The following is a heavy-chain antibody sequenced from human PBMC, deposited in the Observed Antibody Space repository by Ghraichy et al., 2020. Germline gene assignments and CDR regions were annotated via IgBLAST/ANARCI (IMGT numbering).Heavy chain of an antibody. V-gene: IGHV3-11*01. CDR3: ARRYVWGSYRFDP. CDR2: ISSSGSTI. J-gene: IGHJ5*02. D-gene: IGHD3-16*02. CDR1: GFTFSDYY. Sequence: GSLRLSCAASGFTFSDYYMSWIRQAPGKGLEWVSYISSSGSTIYYADSVKGRFTISRDNAKNSLYLQMNSLRAEDTAVYYCARRYVWGSYRFDPWGQGTLVTVSS.